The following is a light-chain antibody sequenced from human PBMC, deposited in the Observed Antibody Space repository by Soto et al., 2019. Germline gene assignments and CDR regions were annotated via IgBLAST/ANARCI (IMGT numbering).Light chain of an antibody. CDR3: QQYGSAPLT. V-gene: IGKV3-20*01. J-gene: IGKJ1*01. CDR1: RRVSSSY. CDR2: GAS. Sequence: EIVLTQSPGTLSLSPGERATLSCRASRRVSSSYLAWFQQKPGQAPRLLIFGASTRATGIPDRFSGSGSGTDFTLSISRVEPEDFAVYHCQQYGSAPLTFGQGTKVEIK.